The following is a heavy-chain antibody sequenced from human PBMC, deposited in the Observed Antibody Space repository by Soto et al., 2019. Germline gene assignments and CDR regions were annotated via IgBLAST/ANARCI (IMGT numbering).Heavy chain of an antibody. CDR3: ATGGARIAARPRYHYYGMDV. Sequence: SETLSLTCTVSGGSISSGGYYWSWIRQHPGKGLEWIGYIYCSGSTYYNPSLKSRVTISVDTSKNQFSLKLSSVTAADTAVYYCATGGARIAARPRYHYYGMDVWGQGTTVIVSS. J-gene: IGHJ6*02. CDR2: IYCSGST. CDR1: GGSISSGGYY. D-gene: IGHD6-6*01. V-gene: IGHV4-31*03.